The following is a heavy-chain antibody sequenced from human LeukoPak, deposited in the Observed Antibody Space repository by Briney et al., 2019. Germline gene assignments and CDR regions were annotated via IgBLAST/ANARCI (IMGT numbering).Heavy chain of an antibody. V-gene: IGHV4-34*01. CDR3: ARGWGIAVAGLDY. D-gene: IGHD6-19*01. Sequence: MTSETLSLTCAVYGGSFSGCYWSWIRQPPGKGLEWIGEINHSGSTNYNPSLKSRVTISVDTSKNQFSLKLSSVTAADTAVYYCARGWGIAVAGLDYWGQGTLVTVSS. CDR1: GGSFSGCY. J-gene: IGHJ4*02. CDR2: INHSGST.